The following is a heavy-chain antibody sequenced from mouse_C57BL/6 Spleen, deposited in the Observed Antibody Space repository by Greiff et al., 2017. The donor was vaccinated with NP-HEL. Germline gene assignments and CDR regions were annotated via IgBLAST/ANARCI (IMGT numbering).Heavy chain of an antibody. D-gene: IGHD3-2*02. CDR3: ASGSGFLYYAMDY. J-gene: IGHJ4*01. CDR1: GYSFTGYY. CDR2: INPSTGGT. V-gene: IGHV1-42*01. Sequence: EVQLQQSGPELVKPGASVKISCKASGYSFTGYYMNWVKQSPEKSLEWIGEINPSTGGTTYNQKFKAKATLTVDKSSSTAYMQLKSLTSEDSAVYYCASGSGFLYYAMDYWGQGTSVTVSS.